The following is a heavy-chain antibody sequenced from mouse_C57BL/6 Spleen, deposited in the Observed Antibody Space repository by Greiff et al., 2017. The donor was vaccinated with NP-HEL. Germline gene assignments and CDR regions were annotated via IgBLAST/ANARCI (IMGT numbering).Heavy chain of an antibody. J-gene: IGHJ3*01. V-gene: IGHV1-82*01. CDR3: ARSEAYYTVSFAD. CDR2: IYPGDGDT. Sequence: QVQLQQSGPELVKPGASVKISCKASGYAFSSSWMNWVKQRPGKGLEWIGRIYPGDGDTNYNGKFKGKATLTADKSSSTAYMQLRSLTSEDSAVYFCARSEAYYTVSFADWGQGTLVTVSA. D-gene: IGHD2-12*01. CDR1: GYAFSSSW.